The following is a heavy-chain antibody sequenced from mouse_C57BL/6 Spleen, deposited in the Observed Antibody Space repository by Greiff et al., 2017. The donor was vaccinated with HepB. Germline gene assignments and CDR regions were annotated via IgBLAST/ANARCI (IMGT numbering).Heavy chain of an antibody. Sequence: EVKVEESGGGLVKPGGSLKLSCAASGFTFSDYGMHWVRQAPEKGLEWVAYISSGSSTIYYADTVKGRFTISRDNAKNTLFLQMTSLRSEDTAMYYCARKKILRSYAMDYWGQGTSVTVSS. CDR2: ISSGSSTI. D-gene: IGHD1-1*01. V-gene: IGHV5-17*01. CDR1: GFTFSDYG. CDR3: ARKKILRSYAMDY. J-gene: IGHJ4*01.